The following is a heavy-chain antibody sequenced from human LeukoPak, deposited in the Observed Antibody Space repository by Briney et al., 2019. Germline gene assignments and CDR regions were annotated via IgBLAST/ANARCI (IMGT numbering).Heavy chain of an antibody. Sequence: GGSLRLSCAASGFTVSNNYMTWGRQALGKGLEWVSVLYSGGITYYGDSVKGRFTISRDNSKNTLYLQMNSLREEDTAVYYCARRNTHYYYMDVWGKGTTVTVSS. CDR1: GFTVSNNY. V-gene: IGHV3-66*02. J-gene: IGHJ6*03. CDR3: ARRNTHYYYMDV. D-gene: IGHD2-2*02. CDR2: LYSGGIT.